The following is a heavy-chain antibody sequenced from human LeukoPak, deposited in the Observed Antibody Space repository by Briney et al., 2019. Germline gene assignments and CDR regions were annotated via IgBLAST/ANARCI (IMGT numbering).Heavy chain of an antibody. J-gene: IGHJ6*03. Sequence: PGGSLRLSCAASGFTFSSYWMSWVRQAPGKGLEWVANIKQDESEKYYVDSVKGRFTISRDNAKNSLYLQMNSLRAEDTAVYYCARDPYTVTSYYYYMDVWGKGTTVTVSS. V-gene: IGHV3-7*01. CDR1: GFTFSSYW. CDR2: IKQDESEK. D-gene: IGHD4-17*01. CDR3: ARDPYTVTSYYYYMDV.